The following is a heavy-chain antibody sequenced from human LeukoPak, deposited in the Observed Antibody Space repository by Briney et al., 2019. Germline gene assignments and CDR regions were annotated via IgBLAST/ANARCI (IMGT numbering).Heavy chain of an antibody. Sequence: SETLSLTCAVSGDSFSSHYWTWIRQSPGTGLEWIGYISHIGRTNYNPSLKSRVTIPIDTSKNQFSLKLRSVTAADTAVYYRARDLVTVTKGFDIWGQGTMVSVSS. D-gene: IGHD4-17*01. J-gene: IGHJ3*02. CDR1: GDSFSSHY. V-gene: IGHV4-59*11. CDR2: ISHIGRT. CDR3: ARDLVTVTKGFDI.